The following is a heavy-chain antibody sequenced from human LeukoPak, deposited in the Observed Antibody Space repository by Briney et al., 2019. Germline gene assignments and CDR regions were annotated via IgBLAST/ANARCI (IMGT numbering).Heavy chain of an antibody. D-gene: IGHD6-19*01. CDR2: IYPGDSDT. V-gene: IGHV5-51*01. Sequence: GESLKISCKGSGYSFTSYWIGWVRQMPGKGLEWMGIIYPGDSDTRYSPSFQGQLTTSADQSISTAYPQWSSLKASDTAMYYRARRGWSGDPALGNLYASQELSRPFDYWGQGILVTVSS. CDR1: GYSFTSYW. J-gene: IGHJ4*02. CDR3: ARRGWSGDPALGNLYASQELSRPFDY.